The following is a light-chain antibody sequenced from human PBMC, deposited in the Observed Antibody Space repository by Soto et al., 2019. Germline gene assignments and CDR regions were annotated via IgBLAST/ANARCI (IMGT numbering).Light chain of an antibody. CDR3: ASYTSSSTSVI. Sequence: QSVLTQPASVSGSPGQSITISCTGTSSDVGGYKYVSWYQQHPDKAPKLIIFEVSNRPSGISSRFSGSKSGNTASLTISGLQAEDEAEYDCASYTSSSTSVIFGRGTKVTVL. CDR1: SSDVGGYKY. J-gene: IGLJ2*01. V-gene: IGLV2-14*01. CDR2: EVS.